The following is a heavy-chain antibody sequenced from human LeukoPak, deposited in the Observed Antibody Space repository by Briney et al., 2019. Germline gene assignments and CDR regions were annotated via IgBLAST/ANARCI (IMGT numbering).Heavy chain of an antibody. CDR1: GFTFSDYY. Sequence: GESLSLSCAASGFTFSDYYMSWIRQAPGKGLEWVSYISSSGSTIYYADSVKGRFTISRDNAKNALYLQMNSLRAEDTAVYYCARYMVRGVIFDYWGQGTLVTVSS. D-gene: IGHD3-10*01. J-gene: IGHJ4*02. CDR2: ISSSGSTI. CDR3: ARYMVRGVIFDY. V-gene: IGHV3-11*01.